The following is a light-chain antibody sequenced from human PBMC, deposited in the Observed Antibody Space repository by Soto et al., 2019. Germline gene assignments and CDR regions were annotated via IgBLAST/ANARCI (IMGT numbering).Light chain of an antibody. Sequence: DIVMTQSPDSLSVSLGDRATINCKSSQTGLYSSNNKNHLAWYQQRPGQPPKLLFSCESTRESGVTDRFSGSGSGTDFTLSITSLQAEDVAVYYCHQSYSTPRTFGQGNNVEI. J-gene: IGKJ1*01. CDR2: CES. CDR1: QTGLYSSNNKNH. V-gene: IGKV4-1*01. CDR3: HQSYSTPRT.